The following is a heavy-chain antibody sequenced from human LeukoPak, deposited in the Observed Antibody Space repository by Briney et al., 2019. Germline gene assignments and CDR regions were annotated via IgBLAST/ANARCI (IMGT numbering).Heavy chain of an antibody. CDR2: IRYDGSNK. V-gene: IGHV3-30*02. D-gene: IGHD5-18*01. CDR1: GFTFSSYG. CDR3: AKDLGYGYSYTFDI. Sequence: GGSLRLSCAASGFTFSSYGMQWVRQAPGKGLEWVAFIRYDGSNKYYADSVKGRFTISRDNSKNTLYLQMSSLRAEDTAVYYCAKDLGYGYSYTFDIWGQGTMVTVSS. J-gene: IGHJ3*02.